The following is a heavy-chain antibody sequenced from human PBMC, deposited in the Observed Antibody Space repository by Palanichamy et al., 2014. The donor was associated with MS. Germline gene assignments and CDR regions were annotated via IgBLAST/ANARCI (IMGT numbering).Heavy chain of an antibody. Sequence: EVQLVESGGGLVQPGGSVRLSCVTSGFTFDDFAMHWVRQPPGKGLEWVAGINWNSGNKVYAYSVKGRFSISRANAKNSLYLQMDNLRPNDTALYYCAKDRALYPVSAFDFWGQGAVVIVSS. V-gene: IGHV3-9*01. J-gene: IGHJ3*01. CDR3: AKDRALYPVSAFDF. D-gene: IGHD2-2*02. CDR1: GFTFDDFA. CDR2: INWNSGNK.